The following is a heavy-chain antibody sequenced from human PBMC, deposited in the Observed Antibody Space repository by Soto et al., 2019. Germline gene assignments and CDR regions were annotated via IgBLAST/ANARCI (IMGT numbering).Heavy chain of an antibody. CDR2: ISSGAITI. J-gene: IGHJ4*02. V-gene: IGHV3-11*01. CDR3: AGQYSSSSVEF. D-gene: IGHD6-6*01. Sequence: VXLFGAASGFTFSYYYMNWIRQAPGKGLEWVSYISSGAITIYYADSVKGRFTISRDNAKNSLYLQMNSLRAEDTAVYYCAGQYSSSSVEFWGQGTLVTVSS. CDR1: GFTFSYYY.